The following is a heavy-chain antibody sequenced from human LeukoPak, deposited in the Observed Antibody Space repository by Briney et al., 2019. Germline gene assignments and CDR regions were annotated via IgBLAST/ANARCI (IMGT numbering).Heavy chain of an antibody. CDR2: IYYSGST. CDR3: ARAPGDYGFDY. J-gene: IGHJ4*02. D-gene: IGHD4-17*01. Sequence: KPSETLSLTCTVSGGSISSYYWSWIRQPPGKGLEWIGYIYYSGSTNYNPSLKGRVTISVDTSKNQFSLKPSSVTAADTAVYYCARAPGDYGFDYWGQGTLVTVFS. CDR1: GGSISSYY. V-gene: IGHV4-59*01.